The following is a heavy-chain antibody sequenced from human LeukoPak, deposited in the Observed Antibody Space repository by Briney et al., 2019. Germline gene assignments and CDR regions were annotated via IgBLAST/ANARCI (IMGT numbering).Heavy chain of an antibody. D-gene: IGHD3-22*01. Sequence: PEALSLTSTDSLDSPSVYKWCMIPPPPEKRLGRIGYIYYIGRITYTPPLMRRVTTSVDTSKNQFSLKLCSVTAAHTAVYYSSKTEAYYYDSSGYYFDYWGQGTLVTVSS. CDR1: LDSPSVYK. CDR3: SKTEAYYYDSSGYYFDY. CDR2: IYYIGRI. V-gene: IGHV4-59*08. J-gene: IGHJ4*02.